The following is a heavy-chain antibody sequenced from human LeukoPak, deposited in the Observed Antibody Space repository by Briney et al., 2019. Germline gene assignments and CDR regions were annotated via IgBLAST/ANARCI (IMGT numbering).Heavy chain of an antibody. V-gene: IGHV4-61*01. Sequence: PSETLFLTCTVSGGPVSSFSYYWSWIRQPPGKRLEWIGYISYTGSTNYTPSLKSRVTISVDTSKNQFSLKLSSVTAADTAVYYCARLYCSRTSCYYGSWGQGTLVTVSS. CDR1: GGPVSSFSYY. CDR2: ISYTGST. D-gene: IGHD2-2*01. CDR3: ARLYCSRTSCYYGS. J-gene: IGHJ5*02.